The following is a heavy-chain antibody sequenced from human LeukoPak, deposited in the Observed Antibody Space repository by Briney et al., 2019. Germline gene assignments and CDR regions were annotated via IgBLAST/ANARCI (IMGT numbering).Heavy chain of an antibody. J-gene: IGHJ4*02. Sequence: SVTLSLTCTVSGGSISSGSYYWSWIRQPAGKGLEWIERIYTSGSTNYNPSLKSRVTISVDTSKNQFSLKLSSVTAADTAVYYCARAAGATNYFDYWGQGTLVTVSS. CDR2: IYTSGST. V-gene: IGHV4-61*02. D-gene: IGHD1-26*01. CDR3: ARAAGATNYFDY. CDR1: GGSISSGSYY.